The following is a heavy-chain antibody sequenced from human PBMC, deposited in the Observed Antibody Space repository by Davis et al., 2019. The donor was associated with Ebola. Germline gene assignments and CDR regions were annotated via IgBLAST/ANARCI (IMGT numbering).Heavy chain of an antibody. J-gene: IGHJ4*02. CDR2: IYDQGT. CDR1: GFTVSSNH. D-gene: IGHD6-19*01. CDR3: ATTQWLREFDN. V-gene: IGHV3-53*05. Sequence: GGSLRLSCTASGFTVSSNHMSWVRQAPGKGLEWVSVIYDQGTAYADAVRGRFIISRDKSNNTLYLEMSSLRVDDTAVYYCATTQWLREFDNWGQGTLVTVSS.